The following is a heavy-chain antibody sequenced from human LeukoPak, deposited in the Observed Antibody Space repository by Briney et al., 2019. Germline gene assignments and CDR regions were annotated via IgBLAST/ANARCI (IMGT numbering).Heavy chain of an antibody. V-gene: IGHV4-34*01. CDR3: AGASATGTGRAFHY. CDR1: GESITAYY. CDR2: VRHSGST. J-gene: IGHJ4*02. Sequence: PSETLSLTCAVYGESITAYYWTWIRQPPGKRLEWIGEVRHSGSTNYNPPLKSRVTMSVDMSKNQFSLQLKFVTAADTAVYYCAGASATGTGRAFHYWAQGNLVPVSS. D-gene: IGHD3-10*01.